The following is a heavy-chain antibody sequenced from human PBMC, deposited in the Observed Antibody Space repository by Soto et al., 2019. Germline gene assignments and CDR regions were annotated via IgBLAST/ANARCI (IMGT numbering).Heavy chain of an antibody. CDR1: GFTVSSNY. V-gene: IGHV3-66*01. J-gene: IGHJ1*01. CDR3: ARDQVVAATEYFQH. Sequence: EVQLVESGGGLVQPGGSLRLSCAASGFTVSSNYMSWVRQAPGKGLEWVSVIYSGGRTYYADSVKGRFTISRDNSKNTLYLQMNSLRAEDTAVYYCARDQVVAATEYFQHWGQGTLVTVSS. CDR2: IYSGGRT. D-gene: IGHD2-15*01.